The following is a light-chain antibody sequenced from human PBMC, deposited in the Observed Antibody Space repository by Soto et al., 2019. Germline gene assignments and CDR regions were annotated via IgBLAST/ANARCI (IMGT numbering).Light chain of an antibody. Sequence: DIQMTQSPSSLSASVGDRVNITFRASQSIISYLHWYQPKPGKAPKLLIYSASSLQSGVPSRFTGSETGTDVKHTISRMQPKYFATYHCQQSYSTPRRTFSQGTKVETK. V-gene: IGKV1-39*01. CDR2: SAS. CDR1: QSIISY. J-gene: IGKJ1*01. CDR3: QQSYSTPRRT.